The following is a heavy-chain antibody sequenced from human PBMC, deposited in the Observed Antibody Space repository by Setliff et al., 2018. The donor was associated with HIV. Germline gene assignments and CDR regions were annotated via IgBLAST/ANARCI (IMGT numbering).Heavy chain of an antibody. CDR2: TSYDGSNK. D-gene: IGHD2-2*01. CDR1: GFTFRSYA. Sequence: PGGSPRLSCAASGFTFRSYAIHWVRQAPGKGLEWVAVTSYDGSNKYYADSVKGRFTISRDNSKNMLYVHMNSLRAEDTAIYYCAREVDPLVILGGLDVWGQGTAVTVSS. V-gene: IGHV3-30*04. J-gene: IGHJ6*02. CDR3: AREVDPLVILGGLDV.